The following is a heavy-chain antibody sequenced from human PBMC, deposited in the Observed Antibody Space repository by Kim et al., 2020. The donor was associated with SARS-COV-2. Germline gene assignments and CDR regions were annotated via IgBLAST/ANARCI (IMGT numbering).Heavy chain of an antibody. CDR2: LAYDDING. J-gene: IGHJ4*02. V-gene: IGHV3-30*03. CDR1: GFTLRSYA. CDR3: ARDLPPFRAYSGYDAVDY. D-gene: IGHD5-12*01. Sequence: GGSLRLSCAASGFTLRSYAMHWVRQAPGKGLEWVAVLAYDDINGSYADSVKGRFTISRDSSSNTLFLQMNSLRAEDTAVYYCARDLPPFRAYSGYDAVDYWGQGTLVTVTA.